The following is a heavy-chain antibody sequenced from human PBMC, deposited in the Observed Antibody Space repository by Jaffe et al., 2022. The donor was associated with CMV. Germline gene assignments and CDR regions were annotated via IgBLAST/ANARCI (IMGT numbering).Heavy chain of an antibody. V-gene: IGHV3-30*18. CDR3: AKGLRPGVYYYYYGMDV. CDR1: GFTFSSYG. J-gene: IGHJ6*02. Sequence: QVQLVESGGGVVQPGRSLRLSCAASGFTFSSYGMHWVRQAPGKGLEWVAVISYDGSNKYYADSVKGRFTISRDNSKNTLYLQMNSLRAEDTAVYYCAKGLRPGVYYYYYGMDVWGQGTTVTVSS. D-gene: IGHD2-8*01. CDR2: ISYDGSNK.